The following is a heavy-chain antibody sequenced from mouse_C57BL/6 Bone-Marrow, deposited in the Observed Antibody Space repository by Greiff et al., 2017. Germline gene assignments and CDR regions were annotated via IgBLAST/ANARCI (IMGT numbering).Heavy chain of an antibody. CDR1: GFTFSSYG. CDR2: ISSGGSYT. Sequence: EVKLVASGGDLVKPGGSLKLSCAASGFTFSSYGMSWVRQTPDKRLEWVATISSGGSYTYYPDSVKGRFTISSDTAKNTLYLQMSSLKSEDTAMYYCARQIYYDYDYAMDYWGQGTSVTVSS. D-gene: IGHD2-4*01. CDR3: ARQIYYDYDYAMDY. J-gene: IGHJ4*01. V-gene: IGHV5-6*01.